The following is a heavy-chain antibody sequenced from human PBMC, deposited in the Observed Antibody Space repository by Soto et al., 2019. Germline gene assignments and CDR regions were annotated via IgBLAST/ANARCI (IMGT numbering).Heavy chain of an antibody. CDR2: IIPFFKAT. J-gene: IGHJ6*02. V-gene: IGHV1-69*13. Sequence: SVKVSCKASGGTFSRHAISWVRQAPGQGLEWMGGIIPFFKATNYAQKFQGRVTITADDSTSTAYMDLYSLRSEDTAVYYCARDVPLNYYDGTYSYYAMDVWGQGTAVTVSS. CDR3: ARDVPLNYYDGTYSYYAMDV. D-gene: IGHD3-16*01. CDR1: GGTFSRHA.